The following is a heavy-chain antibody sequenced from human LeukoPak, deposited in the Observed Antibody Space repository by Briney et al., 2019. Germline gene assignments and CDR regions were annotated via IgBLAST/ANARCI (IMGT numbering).Heavy chain of an antibody. V-gene: IGHV3-21*04. CDR2: ISSSSSHI. Sequence: PGGSLRLSCAASGFTFSSYSMNWVRQAPGKGLEWVSSISSSSSHIYYADSVKGRFTISRDNAKNSLYLQMNSLRAEDTAVYYCAKDRAALPVTTYNFDFWGQGTLVTVSS. J-gene: IGHJ4*02. CDR1: GFTFSSYS. D-gene: IGHD2-2*01. CDR3: AKDRAALPVTTYNFDF.